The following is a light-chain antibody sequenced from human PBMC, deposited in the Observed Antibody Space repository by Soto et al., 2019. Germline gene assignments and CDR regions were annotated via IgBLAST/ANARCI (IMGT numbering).Light chain of an antibody. CDR1: QGIKKH. J-gene: IGKJ1*01. CDR3: QSYIRAPCT. V-gene: IGKV1-27*01. CDR2: GAS. Sequence: DIQMTKAPSSLYASIEDRVTDTCRARQGIKKHLAWYQHKPGTVPKLLIYGASTLEPGVPSWFSGSGSGTDCTLAIMTLQPEDVATYYCQSYIRAPCTFGQGTKVEIK.